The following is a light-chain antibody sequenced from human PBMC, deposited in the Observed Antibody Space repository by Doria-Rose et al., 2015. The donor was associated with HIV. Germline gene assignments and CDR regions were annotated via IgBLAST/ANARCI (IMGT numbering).Light chain of an antibody. Sequence: AWYQQRPGKAPTILIYKASTLESGVPSRLSGSGSGTEFTLTISSLQPEDIGTYYCQQYNAYRTLGQGAKVELK. CDR3: QQYNAYRT. CDR2: KAS. V-gene: IGKV1-5*03. J-gene: IGKJ1*01.